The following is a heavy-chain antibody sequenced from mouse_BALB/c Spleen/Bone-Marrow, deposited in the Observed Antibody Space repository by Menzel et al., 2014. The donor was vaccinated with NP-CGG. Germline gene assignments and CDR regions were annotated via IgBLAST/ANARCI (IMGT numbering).Heavy chain of an antibody. CDR3: ARSDGNYDYAMDY. Sequence: EVQLVESGGGLVQPGGSRKLSCAASGFTFSSFGMHWVRQAPEKGLEWVAYISSGSSTIYYADTVKGRFTISRDNPKNTLFLQMTSLRFEDTAMYYCARSDGNYDYAMDYWGQGTSVTVSS. D-gene: IGHD2-1*01. J-gene: IGHJ4*01. CDR1: GFTFSSFG. V-gene: IGHV5-17*02. CDR2: ISSGSSTI.